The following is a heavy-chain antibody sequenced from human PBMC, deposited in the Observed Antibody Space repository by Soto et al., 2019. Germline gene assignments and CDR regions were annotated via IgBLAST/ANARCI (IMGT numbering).Heavy chain of an antibody. J-gene: IGHJ4*02. D-gene: IGHD3-16*01. CDR3: AKDFDYARGLETPSGYFDY. CDR2: ISYDGSNK. Sequence: PGGSLRLSCAASGFTFSSYGMHWVRQAPGKGLEWVAVISYDGSNKYYADSVKGRFTISRDNSKNTLYLQMNSLRAEDTAVYYCAKDFDYARGLETPSGYFDYWGQGTLVTVSS. V-gene: IGHV3-30*18. CDR1: GFTFSSYG.